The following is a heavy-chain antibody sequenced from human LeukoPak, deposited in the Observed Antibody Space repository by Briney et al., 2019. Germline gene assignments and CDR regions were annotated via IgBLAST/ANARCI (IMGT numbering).Heavy chain of an antibody. CDR3: AKDRCGGDCYLDY. J-gene: IGHJ4*02. CDR1: GFTFSSYG. V-gene: IGHV3-23*01. Sequence: QPGGSLRLSCAASGFTFSSYGMSWVRQAPGKGLEWVSAISGSGGSTYYADSVKGRFTISRDNSKNTLYLQMNSLRAEDTAVYYCAKDRCGGDCYLDYWGQGTLVTVSS. CDR2: ISGSGGST. D-gene: IGHD2-21*02.